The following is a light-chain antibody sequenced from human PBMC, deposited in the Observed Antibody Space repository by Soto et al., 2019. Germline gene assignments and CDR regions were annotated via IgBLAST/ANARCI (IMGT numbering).Light chain of an antibody. Sequence: EIVLTQSPGTLSLSPGERATLSCRASQSISSSYLAWYQQKPGQAPRLFVYGASSRATGTPDRFSGSGSGTDFTLTISRLEPEDFAVYYCQQYGSSRFTFGPGTKVDIK. CDR3: QQYGSSRFT. CDR1: QSISSSY. V-gene: IGKV3-20*01. J-gene: IGKJ3*01. CDR2: GAS.